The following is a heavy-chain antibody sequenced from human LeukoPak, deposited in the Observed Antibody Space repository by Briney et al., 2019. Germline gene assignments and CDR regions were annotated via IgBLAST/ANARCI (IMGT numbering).Heavy chain of an antibody. V-gene: IGHV1-2*02. J-gene: IGHJ5*02. CDR3: ARSLEELWFGGDFDP. CDR1: GYTFTGYY. Sequence: ASVKVSCKASGYTFTGYYMHWVRQAPGQGLEWMGWINPNSGGTNYAQKFQGRVTMTRDTPISTAYMELSRLRSDDTAVYYCARSLEELWFGGDFDPWGQGTLVTVSS. D-gene: IGHD3-10*01. CDR2: INPNSGGT.